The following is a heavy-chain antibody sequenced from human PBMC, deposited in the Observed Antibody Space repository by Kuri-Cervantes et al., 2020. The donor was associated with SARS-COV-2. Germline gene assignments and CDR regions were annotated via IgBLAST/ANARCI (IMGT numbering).Heavy chain of an antibody. CDR3: ARDASYSGSDGSFQH. V-gene: IGHV3-53*04. D-gene: IGHD1-26*01. J-gene: IGHJ1*01. CDR1: GFTVSSNY. CDR2: IYSGGST. Sequence: GGSLRLSCAASGFTVSSNYMSWVRQAPVKGLEWVSVIYSGGSTYYADSVKGRFTISRHNSKNTLYLQMNTLKTEDTAVFYCARDASYSGSDGSFQHWGQGTLVTVSS.